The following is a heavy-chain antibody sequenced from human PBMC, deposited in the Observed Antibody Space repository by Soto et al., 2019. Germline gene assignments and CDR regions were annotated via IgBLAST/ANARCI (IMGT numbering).Heavy chain of an antibody. CDR3: ARDIMDAFDI. D-gene: IGHD3-16*01. CDR2: IWYDGSNK. J-gene: IGHJ3*02. CDR1: GGTFISYG. V-gene: IGHV3-33*01. Sequence: GGSLRLSCAASGGTFISYGMRWVRQAPGKGLEWVAVIWYDGSNKYYADSVKGRFTISRDNSKNTLYLQMNSLRAEDTAVYYCARDIMDAFDIWGQGTMVTVSS.